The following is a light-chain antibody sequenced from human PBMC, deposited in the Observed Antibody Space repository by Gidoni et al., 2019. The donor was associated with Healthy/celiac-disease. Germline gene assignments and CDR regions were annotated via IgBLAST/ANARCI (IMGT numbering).Light chain of an antibody. CDR3: QSYDSSLSGSV. CDR1: SSTIGAGYD. J-gene: IGLJ2*01. V-gene: IGLV1-40*01. CDR2: GNS. Sequence: SVLTQPPSVSGAPGHRVTISCTGGSSTIGAGYDVHWYQQLPGTAHKLLIYGNSNRPSGVPDRFSGSKSGTSASLAITGLQAEDEADYYCQSYDSSLSGSVFGGGTKLTVL.